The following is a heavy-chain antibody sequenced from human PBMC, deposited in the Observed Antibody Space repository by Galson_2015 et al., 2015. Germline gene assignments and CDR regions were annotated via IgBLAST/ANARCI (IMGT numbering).Heavy chain of an antibody. CDR3: AGYSSSSDYYYYYGMDV. CDR2: INSDGSST. CDR1: GFTFSSYW. Sequence: SLRLSCAASGFTFSSYWMHWVRHAPGKGLVWVSRINSDGSSTSYADSVKGRFTISRDNAKNTLYLQMNSLRAEDTAVYYCAGYSSSSDYYYYYGMDVWGQGTTVTVSS. D-gene: IGHD6-6*01. J-gene: IGHJ6*02. V-gene: IGHV3-74*01.